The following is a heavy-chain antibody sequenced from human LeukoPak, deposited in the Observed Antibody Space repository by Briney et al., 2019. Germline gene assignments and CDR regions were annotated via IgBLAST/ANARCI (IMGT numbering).Heavy chain of an antibody. J-gene: IGHJ4*02. V-gene: IGHV3-30-3*01. Sequence: GGSLRLSCAASGFSFSDYDFHWVRQAPGKGLEGVAVISKDGNIKYIADSVKGRFTVSRDNSKDTMYLQANSLRPEDTAVYYCARDIVAGNPDYFDSWGQGTLVTVSS. D-gene: IGHD6-19*01. CDR3: ARDIVAGNPDYFDS. CDR1: GFSFSDYD. CDR2: ISKDGNIK.